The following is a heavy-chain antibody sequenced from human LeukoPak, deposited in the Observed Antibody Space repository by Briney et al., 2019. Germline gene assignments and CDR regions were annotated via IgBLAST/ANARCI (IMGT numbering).Heavy chain of an antibody. CDR2: INPNSGNT. V-gene: IGHV1-2*02. CDR1: GYTFTGYY. D-gene: IGHD2-15*01. CDR3: ARGVVVVVAANLFFDY. J-gene: IGHJ4*02. Sequence: ASVKVSCKASGYTFTGYYMHWVRQAPGQGLEWMGWINPNSGNTGYAQKFQGRVTMTRDTSTSTVYMELSSLRSEDTAVYYCARGVVVVVAANLFFDYWGQGTLVTVSS.